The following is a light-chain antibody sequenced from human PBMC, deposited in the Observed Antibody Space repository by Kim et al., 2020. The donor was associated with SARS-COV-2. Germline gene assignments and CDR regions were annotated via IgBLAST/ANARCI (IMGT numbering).Light chain of an antibody. CDR1: SSNIGAGYH. V-gene: IGLV1-40*01. J-gene: IGLJ1*01. Sequence: VTISCTGSSSNIGAGYHVHWYQQLPGTGPKLLIYGNINRPSGVPDRFSGSKSGTAASLAIAGLQAEDEADYYCQSYDSSGSGFYVFGPGTKVTVL. CDR3: QSYDSSGSGFYV. CDR2: GNI.